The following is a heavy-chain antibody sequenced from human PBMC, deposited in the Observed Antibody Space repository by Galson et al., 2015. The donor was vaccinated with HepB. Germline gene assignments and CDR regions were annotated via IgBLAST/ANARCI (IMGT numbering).Heavy chain of an antibody. Sequence: SCKASGGTFSSYSFSWVRQAPGQGLEWMGGIIPIFSTANYAQKFQARVTITADESTSTAYMELSSLRSEDTAVYYCASDLRVAGGFDIWGQGTMVTVSS. V-gene: IGHV1-69*01. CDR2: IIPIFSTA. CDR3: ASDLRVAGGFDI. CDR1: GGTFSSYS. J-gene: IGHJ3*02. D-gene: IGHD6-19*01.